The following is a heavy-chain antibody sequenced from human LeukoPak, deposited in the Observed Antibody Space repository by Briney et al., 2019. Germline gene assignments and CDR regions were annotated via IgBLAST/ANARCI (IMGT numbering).Heavy chain of an antibody. CDR2: IYHSGST. Sequence: SETLSLTCTVSGYSISSGYFWGWIRQPPGKGLEWIGSIYHSGSTYYNPSLKSRVTISVDTSKNQFSLKVSSVTAADTAVYYCARGSRPVYNLLTGKRYFDYWGQGTLLTVSS. D-gene: IGHD3-9*01. CDR3: ARGSRPVYNLLTGKRYFDY. J-gene: IGHJ4*02. V-gene: IGHV4-38-2*02. CDR1: GYSISSGYF.